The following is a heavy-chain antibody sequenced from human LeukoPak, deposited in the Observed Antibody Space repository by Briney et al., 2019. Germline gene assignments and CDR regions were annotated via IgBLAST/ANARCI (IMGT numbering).Heavy chain of an antibody. D-gene: IGHD1-26*01. CDR2: LRSDGSNK. CDR1: GFTFSDYG. CDR3: AKDIEGVFDI. J-gene: IGHJ3*02. Sequence: GGSLRLSCAASGFTFSDYGMHWVRQAPGKGLEWVAFLRSDGSNKYYADSVKGRFTISRDNSKNTLYLQMNSLRAEDTALYYCAKDIEGVFDIWGQGTMVTVSS. V-gene: IGHV3-30*02.